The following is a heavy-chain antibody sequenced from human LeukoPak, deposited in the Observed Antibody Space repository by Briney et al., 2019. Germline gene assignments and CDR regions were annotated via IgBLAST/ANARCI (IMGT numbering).Heavy chain of an antibody. Sequence: GRSLRLSCAASGFTFDDYAMHWVRQAPGKGLEWVSGISWNSGSIGYAVSVKGRFTISRDNARNSVYLQMASLRVEDTAVYYCARDPVEWELLLDYWGQGTLVTVSS. CDR2: ISWNSGSI. V-gene: IGHV3-9*01. J-gene: IGHJ4*02. D-gene: IGHD1-26*01. CDR3: ARDPVEWELLLDY. CDR1: GFTFDDYA.